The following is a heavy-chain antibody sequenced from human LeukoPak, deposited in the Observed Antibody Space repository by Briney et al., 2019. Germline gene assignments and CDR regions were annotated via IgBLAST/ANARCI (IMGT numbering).Heavy chain of an antibody. V-gene: IGHV2-5*02. CDR3: AHSLYCGGDCSYFDY. Sequence: SGPTLVKPTQTLTLTCTFSGFSLSTSGVDVGWIRQPPGKALEWLALIYWDNDKRYSPSLKSRLTITKDTSKNQVVLTMTNMDPVDTATYYCAHSLYCGGDCSYFDYWGQGTLVTVSS. J-gene: IGHJ4*02. D-gene: IGHD2-21*02. CDR2: IYWDNDK. CDR1: GFSLSTSGVD.